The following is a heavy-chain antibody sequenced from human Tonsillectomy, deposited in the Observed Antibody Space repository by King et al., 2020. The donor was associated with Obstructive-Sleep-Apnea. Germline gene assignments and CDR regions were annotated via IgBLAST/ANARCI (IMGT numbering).Heavy chain of an antibody. Sequence: VQLVESGAEVKKPGESLKISCKGSGYSFTSYWIGWVRQMPGKGLEWMGIIYPGVSDTGYSPSFKGQVTISADKSISTAYLQWSSLKASDTAMYYCARPGGMSNWYFDLWGRGTLVTVSS. D-gene: IGHD3-16*01. CDR2: IYPGVSDT. CDR3: ARPGGMSNWYFDL. V-gene: IGHV5-51*01. J-gene: IGHJ2*01. CDR1: GYSFTSYW.